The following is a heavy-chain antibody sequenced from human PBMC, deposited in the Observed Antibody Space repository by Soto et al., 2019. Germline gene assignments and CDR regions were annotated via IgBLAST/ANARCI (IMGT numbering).Heavy chain of an antibody. J-gene: IGHJ4*02. D-gene: IGHD4-17*01. CDR1: GGAFGRYS. CDR3: ARGDEMTAVTIFEY. CDR2: VIPVFNTS. V-gene: IGHV1-69*13. Sequence: ASVKVSCKASGGAFGRYSVSWVRRAPGQGLEWIGGVIPVFNTSNYSLKFQGRVAIFADLSTSTVFMELRSLRSEDTALYYCARGDEMTAVTIFEYWGQGTLVTVSS.